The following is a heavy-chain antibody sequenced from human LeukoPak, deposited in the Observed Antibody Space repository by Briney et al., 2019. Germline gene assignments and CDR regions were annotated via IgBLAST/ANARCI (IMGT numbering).Heavy chain of an antibody. CDR1: GFTFTGYY. CDR3: ARGLSGPYYYYYMDV. J-gene: IGHJ6*03. D-gene: IGHD2-15*01. CDR2: INPNNGDT. V-gene: IGHV1-2*02. Sequence: ASVKVSCKASGFTFTGYYIHWVRQAPGQGLEWMGWINPNNGDTNYAQKFQGRVTMTSHTSISTAYMELSRLRSDDTAVYYCARGLSGPYYYYYMDVWGKGTTVTVSS.